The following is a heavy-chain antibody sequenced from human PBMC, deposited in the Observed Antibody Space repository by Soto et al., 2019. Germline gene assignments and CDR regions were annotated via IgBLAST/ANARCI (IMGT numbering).Heavy chain of an antibody. CDR3: ATASLIAVAGGGWFDP. CDR1: GYTLTELS. J-gene: IGHJ5*02. Sequence: VTVKVSCKVSGYTLTELSMHWVRQAPGKGLEWMGGFDPEGGETIYAQKCQGRVTMTEDTSTDTAYMELSSLRSEDTAVYYCATASLIAVAGGGWFDPWGQGTLVTVSS. CDR2: FDPEGGET. D-gene: IGHD6-19*01. V-gene: IGHV1-24*01.